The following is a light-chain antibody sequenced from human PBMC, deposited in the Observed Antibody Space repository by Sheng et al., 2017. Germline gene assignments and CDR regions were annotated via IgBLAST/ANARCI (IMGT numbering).Light chain of an antibody. V-gene: IGKV3-11*01. J-gene: IGKJ5*01. CDR1: QSVTNY. Sequence: EIVLTQSPATLSLSPGERATLSCRSSQSVTNYLAWYQHKPGQAPRLLIYDVSNRATGVPARFIGSGSGADFTLTISSLEAEDFAVYYCQQRSSSITFGQGTRLEIK. CDR3: QQRSSSIT. CDR2: DVS.